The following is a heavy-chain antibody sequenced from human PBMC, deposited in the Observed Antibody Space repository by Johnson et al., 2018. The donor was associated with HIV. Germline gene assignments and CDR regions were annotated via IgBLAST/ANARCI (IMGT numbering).Heavy chain of an antibody. CDR2: ISYDGSNK. J-gene: IGHJ3*02. CDR3: AKWTRDGYHYVHAFDI. Sequence: QVQLVESGGDVVQPGRSLRLSCAASGFTFRSYAMHWVRQAPGKGLEWVAVISYDGSNKYYADSVKGRFTISRDNSKNTLYLQMNSLRAEDTAVYYCAKWTRDGYHYVHAFDIWGQGTMVTVSS. V-gene: IGHV3-30*18. CDR1: GFTFRSYA. D-gene: IGHD5-24*01.